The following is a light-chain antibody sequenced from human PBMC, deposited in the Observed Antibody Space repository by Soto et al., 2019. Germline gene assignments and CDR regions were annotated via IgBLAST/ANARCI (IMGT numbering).Light chain of an antibody. CDR2: AAS. Sequence: DIQITQSPSSLSASVGDRVTSTCRASQSISSYLNWYQQKPGKAPKLLIYAASSLQSGVPSRFSGSGSGTDFTLTISSLQPEDFATYYCQQSYSTPSIPVGQGTRLEI. V-gene: IGKV1-39*01. J-gene: IGKJ5*01. CDR3: QQSYSTPSIP. CDR1: QSISSY.